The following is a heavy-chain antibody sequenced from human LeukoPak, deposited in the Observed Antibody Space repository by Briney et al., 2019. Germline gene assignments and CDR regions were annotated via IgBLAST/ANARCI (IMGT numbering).Heavy chain of an antibody. V-gene: IGHV4-59*01. CDR1: GGSISYYY. CDR3: AREDPQTRVPEGMDV. CDR2: VYYSGTT. J-gene: IGHJ6*02. Sequence: PSETLSLTCTVSGGSISYYYWSWIRQSPGKGLEWIGYVYYSGTTNYNPSLKSRVTISVDTSKNQFSLQLRSVTAADTAVYYCAREDPQTRVPEGMDVWGQGPRSPSP. D-gene: IGHD4/OR15-4a*01.